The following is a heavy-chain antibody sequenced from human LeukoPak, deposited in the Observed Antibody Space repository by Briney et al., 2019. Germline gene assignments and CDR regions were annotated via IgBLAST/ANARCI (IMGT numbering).Heavy chain of an antibody. V-gene: IGHV4-4*02. J-gene: IGHJ6*03. D-gene: IGHD1-1*01. CDR3: ARLGNDGGKYHYYYYMDV. CDR1: GGSISSSNW. Sequence: SETLSLTCAVSGGSISSSNWWSWVRQPPGKGLEWIGEIYHSGSTKYNPSLKSRVTISVDKSKNQFSLKLSSVTAADTAVYYCARLGNDGGKYHYYYYMDVWGKGTTVTVSS. CDR2: IYHSGST.